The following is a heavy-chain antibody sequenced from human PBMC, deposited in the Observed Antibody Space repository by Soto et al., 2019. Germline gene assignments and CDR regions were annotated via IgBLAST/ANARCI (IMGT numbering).Heavy chain of an antibody. Sequence: GGSLRLSCAASGFTFSSYAMSWVRQAPGKGLEWVSAISGSGGSTYYADSVKGRFTISRDNSKSTLYLQMNSLRAEDTAVYYCAKDSGYYDILTGYSHYWGQGTLVTVSS. CDR2: ISGSGGST. D-gene: IGHD3-9*01. V-gene: IGHV3-23*01. CDR3: AKDSGYYDILTGYSHY. J-gene: IGHJ4*02. CDR1: GFTFSSYA.